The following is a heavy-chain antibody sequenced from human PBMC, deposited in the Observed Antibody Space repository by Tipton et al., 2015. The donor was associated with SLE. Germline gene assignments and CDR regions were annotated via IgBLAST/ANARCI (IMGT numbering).Heavy chain of an antibody. D-gene: IGHD6-13*01. V-gene: IGHV5-51*03. J-gene: IGHJ3*01. CDR2: IYPGDSET. CDR3: ARKSGSSWPDAFEF. CDR1: GYNFNTYW. Sequence: QLVQSGAEVKKPGESLKTSCKASGYNFNTYWIGWVRQMPGKGLEWMAIIYPGDSETKYSPSFQGQITISADKSIRTAYLQWNSLKASDTAMYYCARKSGSSWPDAFEFWGQVTMVTVSS.